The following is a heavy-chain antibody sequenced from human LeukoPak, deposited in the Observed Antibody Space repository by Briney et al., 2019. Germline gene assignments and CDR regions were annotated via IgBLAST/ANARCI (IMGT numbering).Heavy chain of an antibody. CDR2: IYYSGST. CDR1: GGSISSSSYY. CDR3: ARENSGSYYYYYYYMDV. D-gene: IGHD1-26*01. J-gene: IGHJ6*03. Sequence: SETLSLTCTVPGGSISSSSYYWGWIRQPPGKGLEWIGSIYYSGSTYYNQSLKSRVTISVDTSKNQFSLKLSSVTAADTAVYYCARENSGSYYYYYYYMDVWGKGTTVTVSS. V-gene: IGHV4-39*07.